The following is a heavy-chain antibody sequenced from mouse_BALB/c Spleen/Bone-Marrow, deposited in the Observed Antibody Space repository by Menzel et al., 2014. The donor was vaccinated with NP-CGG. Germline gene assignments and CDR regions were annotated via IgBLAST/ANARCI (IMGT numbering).Heavy chain of an antibody. CDR1: GYTFTNYW. Sequence: QVQLKDSGAELVRPGTSVKMSCKASGYTFTNYWIGWVKQGPGHGLEWIGDIYPGGGYTNYNEKFKGKATLTADTSSSTAYMQLSSLTSEDSAVYYCAIHGEAMDYWGQGTSVTVSS. CDR2: IYPGGGYT. CDR3: AIHGEAMDY. V-gene: IGHV1-63*02. J-gene: IGHJ4*01.